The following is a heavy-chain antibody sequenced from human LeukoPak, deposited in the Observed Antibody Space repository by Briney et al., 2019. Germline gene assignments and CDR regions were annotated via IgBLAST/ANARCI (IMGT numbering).Heavy chain of an antibody. CDR2: IYYSGST. D-gene: IGHD5-18*01. CDR1: GGSISSYY. Sequence: SETLSLTCTVSGGSISSYYWSWIRHPPGKGLEWIGYIYYSGSTSSHPSLKSRVTISVHTCKNQLSLKLSSVTAADTAVYYCARDLGVMVRAFDIWGQGTMVTVSS. J-gene: IGHJ3*02. CDR3: ARDLGVMVRAFDI. V-gene: IGHV4-59*01.